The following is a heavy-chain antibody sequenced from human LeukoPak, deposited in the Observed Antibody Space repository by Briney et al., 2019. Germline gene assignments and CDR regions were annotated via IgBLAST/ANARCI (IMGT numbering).Heavy chain of an antibody. Sequence: SQTLSLTCTVAGGSINSGTHYWSWIRQPAGKGLEWIGRIYTSGSTNYNPSLKSRVTMSVDTSKNQFSLKLSSVTAADTAVYYCARAVSSSWYLGWFDPWGQGTLVTVSS. CDR3: ARAVSSSWYLGWFDP. V-gene: IGHV4-61*02. J-gene: IGHJ5*02. D-gene: IGHD6-13*01. CDR2: IYTSGST. CDR1: GGSINSGTHY.